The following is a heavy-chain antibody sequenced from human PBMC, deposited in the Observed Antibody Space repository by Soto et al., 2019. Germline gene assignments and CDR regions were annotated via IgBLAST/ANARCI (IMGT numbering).Heavy chain of an antibody. Sequence: EVQLLESGGGLVQPGGYLRLSCAASGFTFSSYAMSWVRQASGKGLEWVSAISGSCGSTYYADSVKGRFTISRDNAKKTLDLQMNSLRAEDTAVYYCAKGRYCISTSCFPDYSGQGTLVTVSS. CDR3: AKGRYCISTSCFPDY. J-gene: IGHJ4*02. CDR1: GFTFSSYA. V-gene: IGHV3-23*01. D-gene: IGHD2-2*01. CDR2: ISGSCGST.